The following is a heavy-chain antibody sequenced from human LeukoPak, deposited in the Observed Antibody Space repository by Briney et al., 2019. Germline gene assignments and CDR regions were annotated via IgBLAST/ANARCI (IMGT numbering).Heavy chain of an antibody. CDR3: ARAQYYFDS. CDR1: GFTCTDYY. V-gene: IGHV3-11*06. Sequence: PGGSLRLSGAASGFTCTDYYMSWIRQAPGKGLKGLSYITSTSSYTNYADSVKGRFTISRDNAKKLVFLQMNSLRVEDTAVYYCARAQYYFDSWGQGALVTVSS. CDR2: ITSTSSYT. J-gene: IGHJ4*02.